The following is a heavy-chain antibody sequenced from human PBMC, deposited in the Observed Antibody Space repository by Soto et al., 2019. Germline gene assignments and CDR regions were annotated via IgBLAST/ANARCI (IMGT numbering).Heavy chain of an antibody. CDR3: TTVGSP. J-gene: IGHJ5*02. D-gene: IGHD2-15*01. V-gene: IGHV3-15*01. CDR1: GFIFSNAW. Sequence: EVQLVESGGGFVKPGGSLRLSCAASGFIFSNAWMTWVRQAPGKGLEWVGRVKSKTDGGTTDYAAPVKGRFTISRDDSKPAMYLHMYRLTTEDPALYYCTTVGSPWGQGTLVTVSS. CDR2: VKSKTDGGTT.